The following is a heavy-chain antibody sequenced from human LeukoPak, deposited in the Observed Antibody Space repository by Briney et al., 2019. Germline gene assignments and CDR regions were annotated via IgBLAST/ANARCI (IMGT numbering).Heavy chain of an antibody. Sequence: GGSLRLSCAASGFTFSFYSMDWVRQAPGKGLEWVSHISTTSSTIYYADSVRGRFTISRDNAKNSLYLQTNSLRDDDTAVYYCAKDNAAGYSSGWHNYWGQGTLVTVSS. D-gene: IGHD6-19*01. CDR2: ISTTSSTI. J-gene: IGHJ4*02. CDR3: AKDNAAGYSSGWHNY. CDR1: GFTFSFYS. V-gene: IGHV3-48*02.